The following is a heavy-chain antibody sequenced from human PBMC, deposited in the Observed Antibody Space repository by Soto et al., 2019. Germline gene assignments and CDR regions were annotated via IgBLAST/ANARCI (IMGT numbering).Heavy chain of an antibody. CDR3: VRYNYFYGMDV. CDR1: GFDASVNF. CDR2: INNAGST. V-gene: IGHV3-66*01. Sequence: EVQLVESGGTLVQPGGSLRLSCAASGFDASVNFMTWVRQAPGRGLEWVSTINNAGSTFYADSANARFTISGDNSKNTLYLQMTSLRVADTAMSYCVRYNYFYGMDVWGQGTAVTVSS. J-gene: IGHJ6*02.